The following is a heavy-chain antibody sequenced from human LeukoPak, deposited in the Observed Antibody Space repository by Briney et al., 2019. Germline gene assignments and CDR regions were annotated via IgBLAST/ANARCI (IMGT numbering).Heavy chain of an antibody. Sequence: GGSLRLSCAVSGFTFSSYSMNWVRQAPGRGLEWVSSISSSSSYIYYADSVKGRFTISRDNAKNSPFLQMNSLRAEDTAVYYCAREGHGDTNDYWGQGTLVTVSS. V-gene: IGHV3-21*01. J-gene: IGHJ4*02. CDR3: AREGHGDTNDY. D-gene: IGHD2-21*02. CDR1: GFTFSSYS. CDR2: ISSSSSYI.